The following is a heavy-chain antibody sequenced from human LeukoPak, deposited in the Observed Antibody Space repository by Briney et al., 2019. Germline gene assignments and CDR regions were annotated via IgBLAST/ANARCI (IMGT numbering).Heavy chain of an antibody. CDR1: GGSISSRSYY. V-gene: IGHV4-39*01. CDR3: ARHSGYSYYFDY. Sequence: PSETLSLTCTVSGGSISSRSYYWGWIRQPPGKGLEWIGNIYYSGSTNYNPSLKSRVTISVDTSKNQFSLKLTSVTAADTAVYYCARHSGYSYYFDYWGQGTLVTVSS. J-gene: IGHJ4*02. CDR2: IYYSGST. D-gene: IGHD5-12*01.